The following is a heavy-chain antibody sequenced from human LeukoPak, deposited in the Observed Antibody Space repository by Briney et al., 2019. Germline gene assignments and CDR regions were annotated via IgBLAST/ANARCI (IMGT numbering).Heavy chain of an antibody. Sequence: GASVKVSCKASGYTFTSYGISWVRQAPGQGLEWMGRIIPILGIANYAQKFQGRVTITADKPTSTAYMELSSLRSEDTAVYYCARDPDAGRSNWGQGTLVTVSS. CDR3: ARDPDAGRSN. CDR1: GYTFTSYG. CDR2: IIPILGIA. J-gene: IGHJ4*02. V-gene: IGHV1-69*04. D-gene: IGHD1-14*01.